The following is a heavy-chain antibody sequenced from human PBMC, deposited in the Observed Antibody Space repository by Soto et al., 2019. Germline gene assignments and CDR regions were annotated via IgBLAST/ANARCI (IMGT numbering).Heavy chain of an antibody. CDR2: IYYSGST. CDR3: ARAGGTGYYSYGMEV. Sequence: SETLSLTCTVSGGSISSSSYYWGWIRQPPGKGLEWIGSIYYSGSTYYNPSLKSRVTISVDTSKNQFSLKLSSVTAADTAVYYCARAGGTGYYSYGMEVWGQGTTVTVSS. D-gene: IGHD3-16*01. CDR1: GGSISSSSYY. V-gene: IGHV4-39*01. J-gene: IGHJ6*02.